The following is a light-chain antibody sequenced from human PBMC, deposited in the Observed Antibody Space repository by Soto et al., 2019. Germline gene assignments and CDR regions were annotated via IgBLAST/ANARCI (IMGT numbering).Light chain of an antibody. CDR2: RDS. CDR1: NIGSKN. CDR3: QVWDSSTAV. Sequence: SYELTHPLSVSMALGQTARITCGGNNIGSKNVHWYQQKPGQAPVLVIYRDSNRPSGIPERFSGSNSGNTATLTISRAQAGDEADYYCQVWDSSTAVFGTGTKVTVL. V-gene: IGLV3-9*01. J-gene: IGLJ1*01.